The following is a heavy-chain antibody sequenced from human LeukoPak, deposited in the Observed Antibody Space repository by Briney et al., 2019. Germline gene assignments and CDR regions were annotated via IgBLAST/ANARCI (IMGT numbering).Heavy chain of an antibody. CDR1: GGSISSGDYY. J-gene: IGHJ6*02. CDR3: ARQIRMIPFMDV. V-gene: IGHV4-30-4*01. Sequence: PSQTLSLTCTVSGGSISSGDYYWSWIRQPPGKGLEWIGYTYYSGSTYYNPSLKSRVTISVDTSKNQFSLKLSSVTAADTAVYYCARQIRMIPFMDVWGQGTTVTVSS. D-gene: IGHD3-22*01. CDR2: TYYSGST.